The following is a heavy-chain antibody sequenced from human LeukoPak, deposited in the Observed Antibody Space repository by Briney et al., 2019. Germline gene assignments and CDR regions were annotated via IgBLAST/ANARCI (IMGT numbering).Heavy chain of an antibody. CDR1: GYSFTNYW. V-gene: IGHV5-51*01. Sequence: GESLKISCQGSGYSFTNYWIAWVRQMPGKGLEWMGGIYPGDSHTRYSPSFQGQVAISADKSIGTAYLQWSSLKASDTAMYYCARHPSISYCSSTSCYFFWGQGTLVTVSS. D-gene: IGHD2-2*01. CDR3: ARHPSISYCSSTSCYFF. J-gene: IGHJ4*02. CDR2: IYPGDSHT.